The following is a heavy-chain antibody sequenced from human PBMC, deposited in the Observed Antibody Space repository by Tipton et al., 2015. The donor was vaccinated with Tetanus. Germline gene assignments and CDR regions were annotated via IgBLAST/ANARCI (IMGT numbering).Heavy chain of an antibody. J-gene: IGHJ4*02. V-gene: IGHV1-46*01. CDR1: GYTFTSYY. CDR2: INPSGGST. CDR3: ARDLEAIPNTGVVTAIRTFDY. D-gene: IGHD2-21*02. Sequence: QLVQSGAEVKKPGASVKVSCKASGYTFTSYYMHWVRQAPGQGLEWMGIINPSGGSTSYARKFQGRVTMTRDTSTSTVYMELSSLRSEDTAVYYCARDLEAIPNTGVVTAIRTFDYWGQGTLVTVSS.